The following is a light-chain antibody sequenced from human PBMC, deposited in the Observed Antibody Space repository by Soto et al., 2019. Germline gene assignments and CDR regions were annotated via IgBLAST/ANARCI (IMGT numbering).Light chain of an antibody. CDR2: EAS. CDR3: HQYDIYPWT. CDR1: QSIRGW. Sequence: DIQLTQSPSTLSASVGDRVSITCRASQSIRGWLGWHQQKPGKAPNLLIYEASSVESGVPSRFSGSGSGTEFTLTISSLQPDDFATYYCHQYDIYPWTFGQGTKVEIK. J-gene: IGKJ1*01. V-gene: IGKV1-5*03.